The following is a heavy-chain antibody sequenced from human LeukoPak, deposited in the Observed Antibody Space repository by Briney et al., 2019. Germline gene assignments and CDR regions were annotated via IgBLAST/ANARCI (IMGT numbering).Heavy chain of an antibody. CDR3: ASGGGWVFFN. CDR2: INSDGSEK. J-gene: IGHJ4*02. Sequence: PGGSLRLSCTASGFPFTSHWLSWFRQSPGRGLEWVAHINSDGSEKNYVDSVKGRFTISRDNARNSQFLQMNSLRAEDTAVYYCASGGGWVFFNWGQGTLVTVSS. CDR1: GFPFTSHW. V-gene: IGHV3-7*01. D-gene: IGHD6-19*01.